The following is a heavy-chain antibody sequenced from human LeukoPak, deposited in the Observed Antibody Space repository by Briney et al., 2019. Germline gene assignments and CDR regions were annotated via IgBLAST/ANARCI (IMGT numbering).Heavy chain of an antibody. CDR2: ISGSGGST. D-gene: IGHD1-26*01. J-gene: IGHJ6*02. Sequence: GGSLRLSCAASGFTFSSYAMSWVRQAPGKGLEWVSAISGSGGSTYYADSVKGRFTISRDNSKNTLYLQMNSLRAEDTAVYYCAKDSHRRGSYYVISHYYYGMDVWSQGTTVTVSS. CDR3: AKDSHRRGSYYVISHYYYGMDV. V-gene: IGHV3-23*01. CDR1: GFTFSSYA.